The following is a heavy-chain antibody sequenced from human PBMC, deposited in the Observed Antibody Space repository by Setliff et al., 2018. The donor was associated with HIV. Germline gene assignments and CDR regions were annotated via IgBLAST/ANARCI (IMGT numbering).Heavy chain of an antibody. CDR3: VRDQLRWPERWDFDF. CDR2: ISATGTTV. V-gene: IGHV3-48*01. Sequence: GSLRLSCAASGFMFSDHSFHWVRQAPGEGLEWLSYISATGTTVSYADPVRGRFIISRDSVKSELYLQMKSLRVEDTALYYCVRDQLRWPERWDFDFWGQGTLVTVSS. J-gene: IGHJ4*02. D-gene: IGHD1-26*01. CDR1: GFMFSDHS.